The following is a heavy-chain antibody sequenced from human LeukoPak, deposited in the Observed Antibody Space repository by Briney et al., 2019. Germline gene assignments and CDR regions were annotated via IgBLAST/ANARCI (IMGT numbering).Heavy chain of an antibody. J-gene: IGHJ5*02. CDR2: INHSGST. D-gene: IGHD3-10*01. Sequence: SETLSLTCAVYGGSFSGYYWSWIRQPPGKGLEWIGEINHSGSTNCNPSLKSRVTISVDTSKNQFSLKLSSVTAADTAVYYCARAPHYYGSRFDPWGQGTLVTVSS. CDR1: GGSFSGYY. V-gene: IGHV4-34*01. CDR3: ARAPHYYGSRFDP.